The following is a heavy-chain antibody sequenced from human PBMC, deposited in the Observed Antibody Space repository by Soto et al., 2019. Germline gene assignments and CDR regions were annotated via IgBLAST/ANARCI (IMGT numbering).Heavy chain of an antibody. CDR2: IYYTGTT. Sequence: SETLSLTCTVSGGSIRTYYWSWIRHPPGRGLEWIGYIYYTGTTKYNPSLKSRVTISVDTSKNHFSLNLSSVTAADMAVYYCAREGSYSAYNFAHGIQLWSFDFWGQGALVTVSS. CDR1: GGSIRTYY. D-gene: IGHD5-12*01. J-gene: IGHJ4*02. V-gene: IGHV4-59*12. CDR3: AREGSYSAYNFAHGIQLWSFDF.